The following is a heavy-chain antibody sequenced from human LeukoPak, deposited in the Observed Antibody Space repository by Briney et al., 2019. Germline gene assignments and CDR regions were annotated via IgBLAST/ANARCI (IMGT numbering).Heavy chain of an antibody. Sequence: GGSLRLSCAASGFTFSSYAMSWVRQTPGKGLEWVSAISGTGGSTYYADSVKGRFTISRDNSKNTLYLQMNSLRAEDRAVYFCAKENPVGGTNYFDYWGQGTLVTVAS. CDR2: ISGTGGST. CDR1: GFTFSSYA. D-gene: IGHD1-26*01. J-gene: IGHJ4*02. V-gene: IGHV3-23*01. CDR3: AKENPVGGTNYFDY.